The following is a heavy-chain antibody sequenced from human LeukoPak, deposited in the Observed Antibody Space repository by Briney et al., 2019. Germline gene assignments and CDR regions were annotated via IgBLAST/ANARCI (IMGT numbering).Heavy chain of an antibody. V-gene: IGHV3-23*01. J-gene: IGHJ4*02. CDR1: GFTFSSYA. Sequence: GGSLRLSCAASGFTFSSYAMTWVRQAPGKGLEWVSAVSGSDDSTYYADSVKGRFSISRHNSKNTLYLQMNSLRADDTAVYYCAKSLRAYSYGYFDYWGQGTLLTVSS. CDR3: AKSLRAYSYGYFDY. CDR2: VSGSDDST. D-gene: IGHD5-18*01.